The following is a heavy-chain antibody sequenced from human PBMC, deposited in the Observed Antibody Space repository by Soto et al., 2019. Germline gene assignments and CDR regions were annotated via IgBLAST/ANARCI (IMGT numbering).Heavy chain of an antibody. CDR2: IIPISGTT. CDR1: GGTFSTYA. Sequence: QVQLVQSGAEVRKPGSSVKVSCKASGGTFSTYAVIWVRQAPGQGLEWMGGIIPISGTTYYAQRFQGTVTLTADEPTSTTYKELSSVNPDDTAVYYCARGYCSGGNCYAGMDVWGQGTTVTVSS. D-gene: IGHD2-15*01. CDR3: ARGYCSGGNCYAGMDV. J-gene: IGHJ6*02. V-gene: IGHV1-69*01.